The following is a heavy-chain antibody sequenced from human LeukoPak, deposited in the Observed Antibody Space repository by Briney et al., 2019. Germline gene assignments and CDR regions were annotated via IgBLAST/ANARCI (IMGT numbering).Heavy chain of an antibody. CDR1: GGSISSYY. V-gene: IGHV4-59*01. Sequence: SETLSLTCTVSGGSISSYYWSWIRQPPGKGLEWIGYIYYSGSTNYNPYLKSRVTISVDTSKNQFSMKLSSVTAADTAVYYCARARSITIFGVVIPRGDYMDVWGKGTTVTVSS. J-gene: IGHJ6*03. CDR2: IYYSGST. D-gene: IGHD3-3*01. CDR3: ARARSITIFGVVIPRGDYMDV.